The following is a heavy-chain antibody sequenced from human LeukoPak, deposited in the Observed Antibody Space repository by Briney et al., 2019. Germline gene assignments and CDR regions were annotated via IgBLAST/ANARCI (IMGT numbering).Heavy chain of an antibody. CDR1: GFTFCSYA. CDR2: IKSKTDGGTT. J-gene: IGHJ1*01. Sequence: GGSLRLSCAASGFTFCSYAMSWVRQAPGKGLEWVGRIKSKTDGGTTDYAAPVKGRFTISRDDSKNTLYLQMNSLKTEDTAVYYCTTGNYCGGDCQHWGQGTLVTVSS. CDR3: TTGNYCGGDCQH. D-gene: IGHD2-21*01. V-gene: IGHV3-15*01.